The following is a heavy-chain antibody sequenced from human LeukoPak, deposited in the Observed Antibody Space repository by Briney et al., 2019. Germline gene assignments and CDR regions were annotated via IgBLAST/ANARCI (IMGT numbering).Heavy chain of an antibody. D-gene: IGHD6-13*01. CDR3: AKGEQLVPIDY. J-gene: IGHJ4*02. CDR2: ISGSGGST. V-gene: IGHV3-23*01. CDR1: GFTFSSYS. Sequence: HSGGSLRLSCAASGFTFSSYSMNWVRQAPGKGLEWVSAISGSGGSTYYADSVKGRFTISRDNSKNTLYLQMNSLRAEDTAVYYCAKGEQLVPIDYWGQGTLVTVSS.